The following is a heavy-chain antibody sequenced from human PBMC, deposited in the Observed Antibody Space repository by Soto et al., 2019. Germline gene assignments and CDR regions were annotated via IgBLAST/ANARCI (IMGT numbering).Heavy chain of an antibody. CDR2: ILPIFGTA. V-gene: IGHV1-69*06. Sequence: QVQLVQSGAEVKKPGSSVKVSCKASGGTFSSYAISWVRQAHGQGLEWMGGILPIFGTANYAQKFQGRVTTTADKSTSTAYLEVSSLRSEDTAVYYCAEGPDSTSSVYFQHWGQGTLVTVSS. CDR3: AEGPDSTSSVYFQH. D-gene: IGHD6-13*01. J-gene: IGHJ1*01. CDR1: GGTFSSYA.